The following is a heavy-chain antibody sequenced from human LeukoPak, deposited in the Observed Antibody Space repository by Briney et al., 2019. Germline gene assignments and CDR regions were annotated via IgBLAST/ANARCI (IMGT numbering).Heavy chain of an antibody. V-gene: IGHV3-74*01. CDR1: GFTFSSFR. D-gene: IGHD2-2*02. J-gene: IGHJ4*02. Sequence: PGGSLRLSCAASGFTFSSFRMHWVRQAPGKGLVWVSRIKSDGTTTTDADSVKGRFTIRRDNAKNMLYLQMNSLRAEDTAVYYCARGAHLYTSIDYWGQGTLVTVSS. CDR2: IKSDGTTT. CDR3: ARGAHLYTSIDY.